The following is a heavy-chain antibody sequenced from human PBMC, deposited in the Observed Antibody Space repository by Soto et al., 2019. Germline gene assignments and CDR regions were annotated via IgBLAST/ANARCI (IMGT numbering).Heavy chain of an antibody. J-gene: IGHJ5*02. D-gene: IGHD3-3*01. V-gene: IGHV4-30-4*01. Sequence: SETLSLTCTVSGGSISSGDYSWSWVRQSPGKGLEWIGHIYNSGITYYNPSLKSRVVISIDTSRNQFSLRLNSLTAADRAVYFCARGATVFGLVSRSWFDPWGQGTVVTVSS. CDR3: ARGATVFGLVSRSWFDP. CDR1: GGSISSGDYS. CDR2: IYNSGIT.